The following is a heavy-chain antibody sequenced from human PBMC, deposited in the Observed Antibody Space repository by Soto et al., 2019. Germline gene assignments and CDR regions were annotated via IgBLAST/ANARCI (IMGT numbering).Heavy chain of an antibody. CDR2: IDPSGGVT. CDR1: GYTFTKFH. V-gene: IGHV1-46*01. D-gene: IGHD3-22*01. CDR3: ASPENYYDSSGYGY. J-gene: IGHJ4*02. Sequence: ASVKVSCKASGYTFTKFHIHWVRQAPGQGLEWMGMIDPSGGVTRDAQRFQGRITMTSDTSTSSAYMELRSLTSEDTAVYYCASPENYYDSSGYGYWGQGTLVTVSS.